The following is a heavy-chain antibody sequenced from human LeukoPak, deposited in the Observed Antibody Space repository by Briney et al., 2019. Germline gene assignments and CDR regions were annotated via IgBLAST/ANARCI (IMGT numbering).Heavy chain of an antibody. CDR2: IYTSGST. J-gene: IGHJ3*02. CDR1: GGSISSGSYY. V-gene: IGHV4-61*02. Sequence: SQTLSLTCTVSGGSISSGSYYWSWIRQPAGKGLEWIGRIYTSGSTNYNPSLKSRVTISVDTSKNQFSLKLSSVTAADTAVYYCARENPDAFDIWGQGTMVTVSS. CDR3: ARENPDAFDI.